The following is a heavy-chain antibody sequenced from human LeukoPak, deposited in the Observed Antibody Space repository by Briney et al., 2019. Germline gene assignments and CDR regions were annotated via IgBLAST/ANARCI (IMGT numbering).Heavy chain of an antibody. Sequence: ASVKVSCKASGYTFTSYYMHWVRQAPGQGLEWMAIINPSGGSTNYAQKFQGRVTMTRDTSTSTVYMELSSLTSEDTAVYYCARSAYYESSGYYYGYWGQGTLVTVSS. J-gene: IGHJ4*02. CDR1: GYTFTSYY. V-gene: IGHV1-46*01. CDR2: INPSGGST. CDR3: ARSAYYESSGYYYGY. D-gene: IGHD3-22*01.